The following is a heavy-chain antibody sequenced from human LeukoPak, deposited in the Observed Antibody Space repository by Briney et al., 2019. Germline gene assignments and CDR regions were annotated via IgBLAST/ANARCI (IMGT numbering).Heavy chain of an antibody. D-gene: IGHD1-1*01. V-gene: IGHV4-34*01. CDR1: GGSFSGYY. Sequence: SETLSLTCAVYGGSFSGYYWSWIRQPPGKGLEWIGEINHSGSTNYNPSLKSRVAISVDRSKNQFSLKLSSVTAADTAVYYCARGTERASWFDPWGQGTLVTVSS. J-gene: IGHJ5*02. CDR3: ARGTERASWFDP. CDR2: INHSGST.